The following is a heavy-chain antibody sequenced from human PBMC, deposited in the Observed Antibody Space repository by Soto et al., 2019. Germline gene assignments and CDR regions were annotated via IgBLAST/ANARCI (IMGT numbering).Heavy chain of an antibody. CDR2: IHPSSGKT. V-gene: IGHV1-46*01. J-gene: IGHJ6*02. CDR3: ARSGFYSYYVMDV. D-gene: IGHD3-3*01. Sequence: ASVKVSFKASGYTFSSYYIQWLRQAPGQGLEWMAIIHPSSGKTTYAQRFQDRVALTRDTSTSTVDMELSSLRSEDTAVYFCARSGFYSYYVMDVWGQGTTVTVSS. CDR1: GYTFSSYY.